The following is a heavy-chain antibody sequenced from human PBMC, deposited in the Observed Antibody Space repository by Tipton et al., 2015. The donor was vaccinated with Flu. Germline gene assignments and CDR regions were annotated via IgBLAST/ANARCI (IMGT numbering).Heavy chain of an antibody. D-gene: IGHD4-17*01. CDR2: MYYSGST. CDR3: ARDRVGDYSGFDP. Sequence: LRLSCTISGGSISSSSFYWGWIRQSPGKGPEWIGSMYYSGSTYYNPSLKSRVTISVDTSKNQFSLKLSSVTAADTAVYYCARDRVGDYSGFDPWGQGTLVTVSS. CDR1: GGSISSSSFY. J-gene: IGHJ5*02. V-gene: IGHV4-39*07.